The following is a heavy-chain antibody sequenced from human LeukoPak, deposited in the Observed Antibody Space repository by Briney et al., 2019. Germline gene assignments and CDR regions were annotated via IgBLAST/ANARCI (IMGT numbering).Heavy chain of an antibody. D-gene: IGHD3-10*01. Sequence: GGSLRLSCAASGFTFSSYGMHWVRQAPGKRLEWVAVISYDGSNKYYADSVKGRFTISGDNSKNTLYLQMNSLRAEDTAVYYCAKRITYYYGSGYGMDVWGKGTTVTVSS. V-gene: IGHV3-30*18. CDR1: GFTFSSYG. CDR3: AKRITYYYGSGYGMDV. CDR2: ISYDGSNK. J-gene: IGHJ6*04.